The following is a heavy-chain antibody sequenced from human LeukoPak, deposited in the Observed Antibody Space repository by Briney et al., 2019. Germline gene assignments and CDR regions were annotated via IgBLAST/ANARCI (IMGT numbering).Heavy chain of an antibody. J-gene: IGHJ5*02. Sequence: ASVSVSCKACGYTFTEYYMHWVGQAPGQGGEWMGWINPNRGGTNYPQKFQGRVPMTRHTSITTAYMELSRLRSDHTTVYYCARAPRTTTVVTHTWFYPWGQGALLTASS. CDR1: GYTFTEYY. CDR2: INPNRGGT. V-gene: IGHV1-2*02. CDR3: ARAPRTTTVVTHTWFYP. D-gene: IGHD4-23*01.